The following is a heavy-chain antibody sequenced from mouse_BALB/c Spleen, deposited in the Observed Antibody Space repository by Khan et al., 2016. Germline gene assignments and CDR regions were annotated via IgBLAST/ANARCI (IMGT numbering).Heavy chain of an antibody. CDR2: MSSGSRAI. Sequence: EVELVESGGGLVQPGGSRKLSCAASGFTFSSFGMHWVRQAPEKGLEWVAFMSSGSRAIYYADTVKGRFTISRDNPKKTLFLQMTSLRSEDTAMYYCGRGDYWGQGTTLTVSS. V-gene: IGHV5-17*02. CDR1: GFTFSSFG. J-gene: IGHJ2*01. CDR3: GRGDY.